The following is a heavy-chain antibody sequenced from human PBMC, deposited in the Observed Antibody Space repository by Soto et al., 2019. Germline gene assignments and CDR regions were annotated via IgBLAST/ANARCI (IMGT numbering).Heavy chain of an antibody. CDR2: ISYDGSNK. V-gene: IGHV3-30-3*01. D-gene: IGHD2-2*01. Sequence: QVQLVESGGGVVQPGRSLRLSCAASGFTFSSYGMHWVRQAPGKGLEWVAVISYDGSNKYYADSVKGRFTISRDNSKNTLYLQMNCLRAEDTAVYYCARFCISTSCYASFDYWGQGTLVTVSS. CDR1: GFTFSSYG. J-gene: IGHJ4*02. CDR3: ARFCISTSCYASFDY.